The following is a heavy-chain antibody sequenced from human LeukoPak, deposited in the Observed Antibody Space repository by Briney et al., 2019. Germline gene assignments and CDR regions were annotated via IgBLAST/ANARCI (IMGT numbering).Heavy chain of an antibody. V-gene: IGHV1-69*04. CDR1: GGTFSSYA. D-gene: IGHD1-26*01. CDR2: IIPILGIA. J-gene: IGHJ4*02. Sequence: SVKVSCKASGGTFSSYAISWVRQAPGQGLEWMGRIIPILGIANYAQKFQGRVTITADKSTSTAYMELSSLRSEDTAVYYCARGVPVGATTYPDYWGQGTLVTVSS. CDR3: ARGVPVGATTYPDY.